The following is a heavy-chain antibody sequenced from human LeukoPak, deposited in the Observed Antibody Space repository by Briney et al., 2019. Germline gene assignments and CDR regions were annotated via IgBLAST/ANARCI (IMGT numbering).Heavy chain of an antibody. CDR3: ARDFAIFGVVITDILRYYGMDV. CDR2: INAHNGNT. Sequence: ASVKVSCKPSGYTVTSYGISWVRQAPGQGLEWMGWINAHNGNTNYAQKRQGRVTMTTDTSTSTAYMELRSLRSDDTAVYYCARDFAIFGVVITDILRYYGMDVWGQGTTVTVSS. V-gene: IGHV1-18*01. D-gene: IGHD3-3*01. CDR1: GYTVTSYG. J-gene: IGHJ6*02.